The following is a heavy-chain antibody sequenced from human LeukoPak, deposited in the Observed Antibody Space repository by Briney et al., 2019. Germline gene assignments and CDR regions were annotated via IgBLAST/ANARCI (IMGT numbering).Heavy chain of an antibody. Sequence: SVKVSCKSSGGTFSSYTISWVRQAPGQGLEWMGRIIPILGIANYAQKFQGRVTITADKSTSTAYMELSSLRSEDTAVYYCARGSNYFSLGFGYWGQGTLVTVSS. CDR3: ARGSNYFSLGFGY. CDR1: GGTFSSYT. V-gene: IGHV1-69*02. CDR2: IIPILGIA. J-gene: IGHJ4*02. D-gene: IGHD4-11*01.